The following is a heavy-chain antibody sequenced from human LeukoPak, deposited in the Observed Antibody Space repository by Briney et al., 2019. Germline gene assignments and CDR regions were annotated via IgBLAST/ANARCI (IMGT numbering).Heavy chain of an antibody. D-gene: IGHD3-10*01. CDR2: IWYDGSNK. CDR1: GFTFSSYG. Sequence: GGSLRLSCAASGFTFSSYGMHWVRQAPGKGLEWVAFIWYDGSNKYYADSVKGRFTISRDNAKNSLYLQMNSLRAEDTAVYYCARGAAKFGYWGQGTLVTVSS. V-gene: IGHV3-33*03. CDR3: ARGAAKFGY. J-gene: IGHJ4*02.